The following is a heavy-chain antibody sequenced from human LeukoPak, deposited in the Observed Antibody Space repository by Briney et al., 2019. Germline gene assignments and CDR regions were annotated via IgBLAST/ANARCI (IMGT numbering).Heavy chain of an antibody. J-gene: IGHJ4*02. V-gene: IGHV4-34*01. CDR1: GGSFSGYY. CDR2: INHSGST. CDR3: ARRSLRGVIRY. Sequence: PSETLSLTCAVYGGSFSGYYWSWIRQPPGKGLEWIGEINHSGSTNYNPSLKSRVTISVDTSKNQFSLKLSSVTAADTALYYCARRSLRGVIRYWGQGTLVTVSS. D-gene: IGHD3-10*01.